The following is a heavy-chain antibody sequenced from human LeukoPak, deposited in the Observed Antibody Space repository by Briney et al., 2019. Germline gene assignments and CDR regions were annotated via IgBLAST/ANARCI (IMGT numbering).Heavy chain of an antibody. CDR1: GFSFRDYG. Sequence: PGGSLRLSCAASGFSFRDYGMHWVRQAPGKGLQWVAVISFDGRNQYYGDSVRGRFTISRDNSKNTLYLQMNSLRVEDTAVYYCAALNYYDSTGYLYWGQGTLVTVSS. J-gene: IGHJ4*02. D-gene: IGHD3-22*01. CDR3: AALNYYDSTGYLY. CDR2: ISFDGRNQ. V-gene: IGHV3-30*03.